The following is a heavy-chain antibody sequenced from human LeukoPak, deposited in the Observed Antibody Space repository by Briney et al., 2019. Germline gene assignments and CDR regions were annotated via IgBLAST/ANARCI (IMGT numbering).Heavy chain of an antibody. CDR2: IIPIVGTT. Sequence: SVKVSCKASGGTFSSHAISWVRQAPGQGLEWVGGIIPIVGTTNYAQKFQGRVTITTDESTSTGYMELRSLRSDDTAVYYCARGDSGYDYGFDNWGQGTLVTVSS. CDR1: GGTFSSHA. CDR3: ARGDSGYDYGFDN. V-gene: IGHV1-69*05. D-gene: IGHD5-12*01. J-gene: IGHJ4*02.